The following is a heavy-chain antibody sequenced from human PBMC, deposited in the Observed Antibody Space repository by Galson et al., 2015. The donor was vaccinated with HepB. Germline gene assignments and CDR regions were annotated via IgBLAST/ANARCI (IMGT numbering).Heavy chain of an antibody. J-gene: IGHJ4*02. CDR3: AKAYSSSHGVFDY. V-gene: IGHV3-23*01. D-gene: IGHD6-6*01. CDR1: GFTFSSYA. Sequence: SLRLSCAASGFTFSSYAMSWVRQAPGKGLEWVSAISGSGGSTYYADSVKGRFTISRDNSKNTLYLQMNSLRAEDTAVYYCAKAYSSSHGVFDYWGQGTLVTVSS. CDR2: ISGSGGST.